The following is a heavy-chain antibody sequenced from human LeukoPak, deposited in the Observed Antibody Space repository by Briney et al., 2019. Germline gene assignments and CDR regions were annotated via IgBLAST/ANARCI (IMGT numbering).Heavy chain of an antibody. CDR2: ISSDGSST. CDR3: ARDQRVTGRPDIDY. V-gene: IGHV3-74*03. Sequence: GGSLRLSCAASGFTFRNHWMHWVRQTPGKGLVWVSRISSDGSSTTYADSVKGRFTISRDNAKNTLYLQMNNLGAEDTAMYYCARDQRVTGRPDIDYWGQGTLVIVSS. J-gene: IGHJ4*02. D-gene: IGHD6-6*01. CDR1: GFTFRNHW.